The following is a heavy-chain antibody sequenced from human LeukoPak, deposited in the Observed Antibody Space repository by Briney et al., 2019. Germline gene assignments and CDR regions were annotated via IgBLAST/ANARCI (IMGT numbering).Heavy chain of an antibody. CDR3: ARDHYYGSGSYFYTVYNWFDP. J-gene: IGHJ5*02. CDR2: ISYDGSNK. CDR1: GFTFSSYA. Sequence: GGSLRLSCAASGFTFSSYAMHWVRQAPGKGLEWVAVISYDGSNKYYADSMKGRFTISRDNSKNTLYLQMNSLRAEDTAVYYCARDHYYGSGSYFYTVYNWFDPWGQGTLVTVSS. D-gene: IGHD3-10*01. V-gene: IGHV3-30*01.